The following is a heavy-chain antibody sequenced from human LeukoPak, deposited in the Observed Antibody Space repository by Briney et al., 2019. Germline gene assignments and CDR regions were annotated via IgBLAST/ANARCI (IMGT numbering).Heavy chain of an antibody. CDR2: ISSSGSTI. CDR3: AKGGPPASFDP. J-gene: IGHJ5*02. V-gene: IGHV3-48*03. CDR1: GFTFSSYE. Sequence: GGSLRLSCAASGFTFSSYEMNWVRQAPGKGLEWVSYISSSGSTIYYADSVKGRFTISRDNAKNTLYLQMNSLRAEDTAVYYCAKGGPPASFDPWGQGTLVTVSS.